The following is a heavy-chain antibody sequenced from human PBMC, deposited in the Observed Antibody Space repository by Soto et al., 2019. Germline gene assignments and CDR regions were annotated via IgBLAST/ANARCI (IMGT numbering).Heavy chain of an antibody. Sequence: QVQLVQSVAEVKKPGSSVKVSCKASGDSFSSYAISWVRQAPGHGLEWMGRIIPIFGTANYAQRVEGRVTITTNEATSTANMELISLRSDDTAVYYCATGANYYASRALAYWGQGTRVNVSS. V-gene: IGHV1-69*01. D-gene: IGHD3-22*01. J-gene: IGHJ4*02. CDR3: ATGANYYASRALAY. CDR2: IIPIFGTA. CDR1: GDSFSSYA.